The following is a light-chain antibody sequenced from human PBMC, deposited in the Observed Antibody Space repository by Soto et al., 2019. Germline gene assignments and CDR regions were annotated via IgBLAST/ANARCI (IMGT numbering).Light chain of an antibody. CDR2: DAS. CDR3: QHYDNFPLT. Sequence: DIQMTQSPSSLSASVGDRVTITCQASQDIKNYLNWYQQKSGKAPKLLIYDASDLETGVPSRFSGSGSGTDFTFTISRLQAEDIATYYCQHYDNFPLTFGGGTKVEIK. V-gene: IGKV1-33*01. J-gene: IGKJ4*01. CDR1: QDIKNY.